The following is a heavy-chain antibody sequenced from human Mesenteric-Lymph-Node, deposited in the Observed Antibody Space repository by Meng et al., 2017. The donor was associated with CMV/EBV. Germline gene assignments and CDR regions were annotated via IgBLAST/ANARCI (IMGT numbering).Heavy chain of an antibody. CDR2: INWNSGSI. CDR1: GFTFDDYA. J-gene: IGHJ4*02. D-gene: IGHD6-6*01. Sequence: SLKISCVGSGFTFDDYAMHWVRQAPGKGLEWVSGINWNSGSIDYADSVKGRFTISRDNAKNSLYLQINSLRPEDTALYYCVKIEAARLWVHYFDSWGQGTLVTVSS. CDR3: VKIEAARLWVHYFDS. V-gene: IGHV3-9*01.